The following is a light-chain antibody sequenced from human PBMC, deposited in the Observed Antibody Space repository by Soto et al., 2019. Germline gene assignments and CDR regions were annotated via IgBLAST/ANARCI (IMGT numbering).Light chain of an antibody. CDR3: CSYGGGYTPLV. J-gene: IGLJ2*01. V-gene: IGLV2-11*01. CDR2: DVS. Sequence: QSVLTQPRSVSASPGQSVTLSCTGSRSDVGVYNYVSWYQQHPGKAPKLMIYDVSKRPSGVPGRFSGSKSGNTASLTISGLQAEDEADYYCCSYGGGYTPLVFGGGTKSPS. CDR1: RSDVGVYNY.